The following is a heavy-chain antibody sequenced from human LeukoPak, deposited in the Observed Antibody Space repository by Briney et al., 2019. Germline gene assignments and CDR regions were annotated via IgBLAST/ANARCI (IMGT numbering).Heavy chain of an antibody. CDR3: AARFGGEEVAFDI. CDR1: GGSISSGGYY. V-gene: IGHV4-31*03. J-gene: IGHJ3*02. Sequence: SETLSLTCTVSGGSISSGGYYWSWIRQHPGKGLEWIGYIYYSGSTYYNPSLKSRVTISVGTSKNQFSLKLSSVTAADTAVYYCAARFGGEEVAFDIWGQGTMVTVSS. CDR2: IYYSGST. D-gene: IGHD2-21*01.